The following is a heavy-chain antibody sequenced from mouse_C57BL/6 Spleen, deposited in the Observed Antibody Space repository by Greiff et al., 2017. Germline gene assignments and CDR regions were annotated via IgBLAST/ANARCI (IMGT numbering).Heavy chain of an antibody. D-gene: IGHD2-1*01. CDR2: IYPSDSET. Sequence: QVQLQQPGAELVRPGSSVKLSCKASGYTFTSYWMDWVKQRPGQGLEWIGNIYPSDSETHYNQKFKDKATLTVDKSSSTAYMQRSSLTSEDSAVYYCGREGRGMGIYGNYYFDYWGQGTTLTVSS. J-gene: IGHJ2*01. V-gene: IGHV1-61*01. CDR1: GYTFTSYW. CDR3: GREGRGMGIYGNYYFDY.